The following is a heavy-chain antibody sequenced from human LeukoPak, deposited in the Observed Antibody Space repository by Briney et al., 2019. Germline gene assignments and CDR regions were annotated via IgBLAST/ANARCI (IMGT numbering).Heavy chain of an antibody. J-gene: IGHJ6*03. CDR1: GGSFSGYY. Sequence: SETLSLTCAVYGGSFSGYYWSWIRQPPGKGLEWIGEINHSGSTNYNPSLKSRVTISVDTSKNQFSLKLSSVTAADTAVYYCARYRGYSYGYHYYMDVWGKETTVTVSS. CDR2: INHSGST. CDR3: ARYRGYSYGYHYYMDV. V-gene: IGHV4-34*01. D-gene: IGHD5-18*01.